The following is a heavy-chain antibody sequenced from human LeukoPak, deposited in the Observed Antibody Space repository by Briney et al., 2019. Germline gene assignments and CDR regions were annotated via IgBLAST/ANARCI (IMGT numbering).Heavy chain of an antibody. CDR2: IYTSGST. CDR1: GGSISSGSYY. Sequence: KPSETLSLTCTVSGGSISSGSYYWSWIRQPAGKGLEWIGRIYTSGSTNYNPSLKSRVTISVDTSKNQFSLKLSSVTAADTAVYYCARSPYYYGSGSYYNAVVNYMDVWGKGTTVTVSS. J-gene: IGHJ6*03. V-gene: IGHV4-61*02. CDR3: ARSPYYYGSGSYYNAVVNYMDV. D-gene: IGHD3-10*01.